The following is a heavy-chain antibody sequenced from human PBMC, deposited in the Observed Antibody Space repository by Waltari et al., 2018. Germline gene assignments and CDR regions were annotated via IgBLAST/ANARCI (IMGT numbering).Heavy chain of an antibody. Sequence: QVQLQESGPGLVKPSETLSLTCTVSGGSISSHYWSWIRQPPGKGLEWIGYIYYSGSTNYNPSLKSRVTISVDTSKNQFSLKLSSVTAADTAVYYCARETVTTGMDVWGQGTTVTVSS. J-gene: IGHJ6*02. CDR3: ARETVTTGMDV. D-gene: IGHD4-17*01. V-gene: IGHV4-59*11. CDR1: GGSISSHY. CDR2: IYYSGST.